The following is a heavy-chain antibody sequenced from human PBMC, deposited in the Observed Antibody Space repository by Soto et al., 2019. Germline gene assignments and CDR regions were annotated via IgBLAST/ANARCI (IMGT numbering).Heavy chain of an antibody. J-gene: IGHJ6*02. CDR1: GFTFSNYG. CDR2: ISYDGSHK. V-gene: IGHV3-30*18. CDR3: AKRRGDHSNYSWGIDV. Sequence: QVQLVESGGGVVQPGRSLRLSCAASGFTFSNYGIHWVRQAPGKGLVWVTVISYDGSHKYYADSVKSRFTISRDNSKNTVYLEMNSLRDEDTAVYYCAKRRGDHSNYSWGIDVWGQGTTVTVSS. D-gene: IGHD4-4*01.